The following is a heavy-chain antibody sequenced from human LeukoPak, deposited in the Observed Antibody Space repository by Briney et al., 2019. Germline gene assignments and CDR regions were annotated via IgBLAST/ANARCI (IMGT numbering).Heavy chain of an antibody. CDR2: IYYSGST. CDR3: ATANPYSSSFSFDY. D-gene: IGHD6-13*01. J-gene: IGHJ4*02. CDR1: GFTFSSYA. V-gene: IGHV4-31*02. Sequence: LRLSCAASGFTFSSYAMSWVRQHPGKGLEWIGYIYYSGSTYYNPSLKSRVTISVDTSKNQFSLKLSSVTAADTAVYYCATANPYSSSFSFDYWGQGTLVTVSS.